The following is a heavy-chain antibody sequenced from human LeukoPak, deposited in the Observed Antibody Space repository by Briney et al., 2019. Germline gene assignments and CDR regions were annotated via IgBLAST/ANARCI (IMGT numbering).Heavy chain of an antibody. J-gene: IGHJ3*02. Sequence: ASVKVSCKASGYTFTSYGISWVRQAPGQGLEWMGWISAYNGNTNYAQKLQGRVTMTTATSTSTAYMELRSLRSDDTAVYYCARGDYGDYVCAFDIWGQGTMVTVSS. CDR1: GYTFTSYG. V-gene: IGHV1-18*04. D-gene: IGHD4-17*01. CDR3: ARGDYGDYVCAFDI. CDR2: ISAYNGNT.